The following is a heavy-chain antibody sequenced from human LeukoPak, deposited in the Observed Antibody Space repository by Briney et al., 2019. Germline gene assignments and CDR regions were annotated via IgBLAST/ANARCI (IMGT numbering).Heavy chain of an antibody. CDR2: ISAYNGNT. CDR3: ARDLMDYYDSSGLDY. D-gene: IGHD3-22*01. J-gene: IGHJ4*02. CDR1: GYTFTSYG. Sequence: ASVTVSCKASGYTFTSYGISWVRQAPGQGLEWMGWISAYNGNTNYAQKLQGRVTMTTDTSTSTAYMELRSLRSDDTAVYYCARDLMDYYDSSGLDYWGQGTLVTASS. V-gene: IGHV1-18*01.